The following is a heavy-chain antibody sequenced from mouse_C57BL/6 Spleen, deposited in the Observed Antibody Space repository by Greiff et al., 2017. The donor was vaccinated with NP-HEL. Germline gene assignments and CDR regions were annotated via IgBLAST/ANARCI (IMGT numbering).Heavy chain of an antibody. CDR2: INYDGSST. D-gene: IGHD2-1*01. J-gene: IGHJ1*03. CDR3: AREDYGNWGFDV. Sequence: EVKLMESEGGLVQPGSSMKLSCTASGFTFSDYYMAWVRQVPEKGLEWVANINYDGSSTYYLDSLKSRFIISRDNAKNILYLQMSSLKSEDTATYYCAREDYGNWGFDVWGTGTTVTVSS. V-gene: IGHV5-16*01. CDR1: GFTFSDYY.